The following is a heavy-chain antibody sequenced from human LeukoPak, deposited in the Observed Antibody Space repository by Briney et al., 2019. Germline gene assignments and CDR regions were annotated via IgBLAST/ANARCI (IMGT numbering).Heavy chain of an antibody. D-gene: IGHD2-15*01. Sequence: SETLSLTCTVSGGSIRTYHWSWIRQAPGKGLEWIGSIYSSGSTSYNPSVKSRVTISVDTSKNQFSLKLSSVTAADTAVYYCARGRGLGGYWGQGTLVTVSS. CDR2: IYSSGST. J-gene: IGHJ4*02. V-gene: IGHV4-59*01. CDR1: GGSIRTYH. CDR3: ARGRGLGGY.